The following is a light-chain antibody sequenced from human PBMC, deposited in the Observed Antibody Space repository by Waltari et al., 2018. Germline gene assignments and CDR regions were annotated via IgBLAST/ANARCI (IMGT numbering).Light chain of an antibody. Sequence: QSALTQPPSASGSPGQSVTIACTGTSSHVGYYNYVSWYQQHPGKAPQRMIYEVTNRPPGVPDRFSGSKSDNTASLTVSGVQVEDEADYYCTSLAAGSTWVFGGGTKLTVL. CDR3: TSLAAGSTWV. J-gene: IGLJ3*02. V-gene: IGLV2-8*01. CDR1: SSHVGYYNY. CDR2: EVT.